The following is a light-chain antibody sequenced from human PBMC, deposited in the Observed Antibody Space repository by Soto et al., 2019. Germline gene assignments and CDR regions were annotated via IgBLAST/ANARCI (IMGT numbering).Light chain of an antibody. CDR1: QSVSSN. V-gene: IGKV3-15*01. J-gene: IGKJ1*01. CDR2: GAS. Sequence: EIVMTQSPATLSVSPGERATLSCRASQSVSSNLAWYQQKPGQAPRLLIYGASTRATGIPARFSGSGSGTEFTLTISSLEPEDFAVYYCQQYHNSPLTFGQGTKVDIK. CDR3: QQYHNSPLT.